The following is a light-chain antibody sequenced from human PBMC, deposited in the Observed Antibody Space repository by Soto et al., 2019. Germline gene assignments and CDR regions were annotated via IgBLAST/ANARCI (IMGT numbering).Light chain of an antibody. CDR1: RSVTSY. CDR2: DAS. V-gene: IGKV3D-15*01. CDR3: QQYSSFPRT. J-gene: IGKJ1*01. Sequence: EIVLTQSPATLSLSPGEGAALSCLASRSVTSYLAWYQQKPGQAPRLLIYDASSRATGIPDRFSGSGSGTEFTLTISSLQPDDIATFYCQQYSSFPRTFGQGTKVDIK.